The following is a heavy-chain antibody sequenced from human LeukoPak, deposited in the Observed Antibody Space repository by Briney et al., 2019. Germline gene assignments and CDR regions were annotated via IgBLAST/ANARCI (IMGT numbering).Heavy chain of an antibody. V-gene: IGHV1-24*01. D-gene: IGHD2-2*01. Sequence: ASVKVSCKVSGYTLTELPMHWVRQAPGKGLEWMGGFDPEDGETIYAQKFQGRVTMTEDTSTDTAYMELGSLRSEDTAVYYCATRIVVVPAAANLRLYYFDYWGQGTLVTVSS. CDR1: GYTLTELP. CDR2: FDPEDGET. CDR3: ATRIVVVPAAANLRLYYFDY. J-gene: IGHJ4*02.